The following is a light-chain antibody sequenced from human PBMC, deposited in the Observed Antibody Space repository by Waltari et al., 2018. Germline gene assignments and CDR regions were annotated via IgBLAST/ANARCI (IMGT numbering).Light chain of an antibody. Sequence: ELVLTQSTGTLSLSPGARATLSCRASQSISSGYLAWYQQKLGQAPRLFIYGAATRATGIPDRFSGSGSGTDFTLTISRLEPEDFAVYYCQYYSTSPPYTFGQGTKLEIK. J-gene: IGKJ2*01. CDR2: GAA. CDR3: QYYSTSPPYT. CDR1: QSISSGY. V-gene: IGKV3-20*01.